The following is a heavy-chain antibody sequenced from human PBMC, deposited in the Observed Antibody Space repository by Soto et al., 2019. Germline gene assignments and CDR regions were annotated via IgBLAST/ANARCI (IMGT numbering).Heavy chain of an antibody. CDR3: GTGVGGGLFDH. CDR1: GFTFGDCN. Sequence: GGSLRLSCAGSGFTFGDCNMSWIRQAPGKGLEWLSYISPGSRYPAYADSVKGRFTISRDHAKRSLDRRMMSLTAEDTAIYYCGTGVGGGLFDHWGQGAMVTVSS. J-gene: IGHJ4*02. V-gene: IGHV3-11*06. CDR2: ISPGSRYP. D-gene: IGHD2-15*01.